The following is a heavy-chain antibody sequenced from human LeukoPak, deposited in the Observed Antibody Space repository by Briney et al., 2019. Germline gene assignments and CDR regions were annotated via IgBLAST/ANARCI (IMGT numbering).Heavy chain of an antibody. Sequence: GGSLRLSCAASGFTFSTYGMHWVRQAPGKGLEWVAFIRYDGTNRNYADSVKGRFTVSRDDSKNTLYLQMNSLRGDDTAVYYCAKDGTSYYYIYYWGQGTLVTVSS. J-gene: IGHJ4*02. CDR3: AKDGTSYYYIYY. V-gene: IGHV3-30*02. D-gene: IGHD2/OR15-2a*01. CDR2: IRYDGTNR. CDR1: GFTFSTYG.